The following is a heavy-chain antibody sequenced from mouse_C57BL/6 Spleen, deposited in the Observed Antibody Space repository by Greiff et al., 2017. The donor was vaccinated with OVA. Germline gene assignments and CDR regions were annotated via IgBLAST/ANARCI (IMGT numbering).Heavy chain of an antibody. CDR1: GYTFTDYY. CDR3: ARIYYDYDDAMDY. V-gene: IGHV1-19*01. D-gene: IGHD2-4*01. CDR2: INPYNGGT. J-gene: IGHJ4*01. Sequence: VQLKESGPVLVKPGASVKMSCKASGYTFTDYYMNWVKQSHGKSLEWIGVINPYNGGTSYNQKFKGKATLTVDKSSSTAYMELNSLTSEDSAVYYCARIYYDYDDAMDYWGQGTSVTVAS.